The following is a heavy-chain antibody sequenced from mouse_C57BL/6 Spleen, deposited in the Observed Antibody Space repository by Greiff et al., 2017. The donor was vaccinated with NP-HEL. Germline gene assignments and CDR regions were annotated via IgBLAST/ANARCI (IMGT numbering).Heavy chain of an antibody. J-gene: IGHJ1*03. Sequence: ESGPGLVKPSQSLSLTCSVTGYSITSGYYWNWIRQFPGNKLEWMGYISYDGSNNYNPSLKNRISITRDTSKNQFFLKLNSVTTEDTATYYCAREELGYWYFDVWGTGTTVTVSS. D-gene: IGHD4-1*01. CDR1: GYSITSGYY. CDR3: AREELGYWYFDV. CDR2: ISYDGSN. V-gene: IGHV3-6*01.